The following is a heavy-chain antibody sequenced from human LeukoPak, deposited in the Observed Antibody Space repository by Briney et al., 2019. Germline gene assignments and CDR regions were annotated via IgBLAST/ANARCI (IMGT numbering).Heavy chain of an antibody. CDR3: TRSPDIDILTGYSRYYFDY. D-gene: IGHD3-9*01. CDR2: IYPGDSDT. V-gene: IGHV5-51*01. J-gene: IGHJ4*02. CDR1: GYSFTSYW. Sequence: GESLKISCKGSGYSFTSYWIAWVRQMPGKGLEWMGIIYPGDSDTRYSPSFQGQGTISADKSISTAFLQWNSLKASDTGIYYCTRSPDIDILTGYSRYYFDYWGQGTLVTVSS.